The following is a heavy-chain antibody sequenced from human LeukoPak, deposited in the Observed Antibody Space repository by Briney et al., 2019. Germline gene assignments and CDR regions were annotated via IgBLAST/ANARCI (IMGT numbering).Heavy chain of an antibody. J-gene: IGHJ4*02. D-gene: IGHD2-8*02. CDR1: GLTVRTYA. V-gene: IGHV3-23*01. Sequence: QPGGSLRLSCGASGLTVRTYAMTWVRQAPGKGLEWVSSVSGTTDTTYYEDSVKGRFTISRDNSKNTLYLQMNSLRAEDTAVYYCASYWYSWGQGTLVTVSS. CDR2: VSGTTDTT. CDR3: ASYWYS.